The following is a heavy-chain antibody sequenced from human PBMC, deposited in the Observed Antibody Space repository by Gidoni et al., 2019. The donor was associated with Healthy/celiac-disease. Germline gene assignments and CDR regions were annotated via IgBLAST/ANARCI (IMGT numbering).Heavy chain of an antibody. Sequence: EVQLVESGGGLVKPGGSLRLAGAASGVTFSSYSMNWVRQAPGKGLGWVSSISSSSIYIYYAASVKGRFTISRDNAKNSLYLQMNSLRAEYTAVYYCARDTLRTAIFDYWGQGTLVTISS. CDR3: ARDTLRTAIFDY. CDR1: GVTFSSYS. CDR2: ISSSSIYI. J-gene: IGHJ4*02. D-gene: IGHD2-21*02. V-gene: IGHV3-21*01.